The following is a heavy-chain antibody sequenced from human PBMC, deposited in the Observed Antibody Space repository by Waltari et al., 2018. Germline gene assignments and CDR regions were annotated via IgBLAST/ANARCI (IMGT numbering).Heavy chain of an antibody. CDR1: GYSFTSYW. V-gene: IGHV5-10-1*03. D-gene: IGHD2-15*01. CDR2: IAPHNSYT. J-gene: IGHJ3*02. Sequence: EMQLVQSGAEVKKPGESLRISCEASGYSFTSYWINWVRQMPGKGLDWWGEIAPHNSYTKDSPSFQGHGAISVDSSISTAYLQWSSLKASDTAMYYCARAVVSNAFNIWGQGTMVTVSS. CDR3: ARAVVSNAFNI.